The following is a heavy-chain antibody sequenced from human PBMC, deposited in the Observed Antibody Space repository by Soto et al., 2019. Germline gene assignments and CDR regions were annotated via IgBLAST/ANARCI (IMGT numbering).Heavy chain of an antibody. Sequence: EVQLVESGGVVVQPGGSLRLSCAASGFTFDDYTMHWVRQAPGKGLEWVSLISWDGGSTYYADSVKGRFTISRDNSKNTLYRQMNSLRTEDTALYYGAKDIICSSGCVSAFDIWGQGTMVTVSS. D-gene: IGHD6-19*01. J-gene: IGHJ3*02. CDR3: AKDIICSSGCVSAFDI. V-gene: IGHV3-43*01. CDR2: ISWDGGST. CDR1: GFTFDDYT.